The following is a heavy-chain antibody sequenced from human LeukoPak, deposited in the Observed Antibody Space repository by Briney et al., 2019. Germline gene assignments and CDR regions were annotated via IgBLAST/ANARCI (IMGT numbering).Heavy chain of an antibody. CDR3: ASPITIFGAFDY. V-gene: IGHV3-30-3*01. CDR2: ISYDGSNK. Sequence: GGSLRLSCAASGFTFSSYAMHWVRQAPGKGLEWVAVISYDGSNKYYADSVKGRFTISRGNSKNTLYLQMNSLRAEDTAVYYCASPITIFGAFDYWGQGTLVTVSS. D-gene: IGHD3-3*01. CDR1: GFTFSSYA. J-gene: IGHJ4*02.